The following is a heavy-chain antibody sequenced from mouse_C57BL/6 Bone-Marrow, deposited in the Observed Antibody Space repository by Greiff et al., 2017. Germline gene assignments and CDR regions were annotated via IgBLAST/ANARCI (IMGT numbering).Heavy chain of an antibody. Sequence: VQLQQSGTVLARPGASVKMSCKTSGYTFTSYWMHWVKQRPGQGLEWIGAIYPGNSDTSYNQKFKGKAKLTAVTSASTAYMELSSLTNEDSAVYYCTRSGFYYGSISYYAMDYWGQGTSVTVSS. CDR2: IYPGNSDT. D-gene: IGHD1-1*01. J-gene: IGHJ4*01. CDR1: GYTFTSYW. CDR3: TRSGFYYGSISYYAMDY. V-gene: IGHV1-5*01.